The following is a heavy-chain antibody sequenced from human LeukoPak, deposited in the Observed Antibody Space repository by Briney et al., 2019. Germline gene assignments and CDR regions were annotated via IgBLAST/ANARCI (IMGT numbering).Heavy chain of an antibody. CDR3: APIFGDYSDFDS. D-gene: IGHD4-17*01. J-gene: IGHJ4*02. Sequence: SETLSLTCAVYGGSFSNCYLSWVRQPPGKGLEWIGEITHSGSTNYNPSLKSRVTISVDTSKSQFSLKLRSVAAADTAVYYCAPIFGDYSDFDSWGQGTLVTVSS. CDR2: ITHSGST. V-gene: IGHV4-34*01. CDR1: GGSFSNCY.